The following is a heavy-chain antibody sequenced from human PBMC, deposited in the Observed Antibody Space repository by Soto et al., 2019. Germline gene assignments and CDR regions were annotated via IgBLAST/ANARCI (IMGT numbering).Heavy chain of an antibody. D-gene: IGHD2-15*01. Sequence: QVQLVQSGAEVKKPGASVKVSCKASGYTFTSYGISWVRQAPGQGLEWMGWISAYNGKTNYAQKLQGRVTRTTDTSTSTGYMELRSLRSDDTAVYYWARDTGYCSGGSCYGWGQGTLVTVSS. CDR3: ARDTGYCSGGSCYG. CDR2: ISAYNGKT. CDR1: GYTFTSYG. J-gene: IGHJ4*02. V-gene: IGHV1-18*01.